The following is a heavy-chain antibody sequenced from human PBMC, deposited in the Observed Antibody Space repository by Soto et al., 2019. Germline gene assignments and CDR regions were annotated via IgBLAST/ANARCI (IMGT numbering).Heavy chain of an antibody. D-gene: IGHD6-13*01. CDR1: GFTFSHHW. CDR2: INTDGSDT. V-gene: IGHV3-74*01. CDR3: VRDRDSRSLGFLDF. J-gene: IGHJ4*02. Sequence: GGSLRLSCAGSGFTFSHHWMHWVRQAPGKGLVWVSGINTDGSDTKYADSVKGRFTISRDNAKNTLYLQMNRLRADDTALYYCVRDRDSRSLGFLDFWGQGTLVTVSS.